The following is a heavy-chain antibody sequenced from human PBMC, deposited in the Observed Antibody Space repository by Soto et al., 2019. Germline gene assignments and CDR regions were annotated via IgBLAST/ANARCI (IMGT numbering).Heavy chain of an antibody. D-gene: IGHD3-16*01. CDR3: APRKFGSFNIAAFEI. Sequence: PGGSLRLSCAASGFGFSTSEMNWVRQAPGKGLEWISYISKSSVTTHYADSVKGRFTISRDNAKNSLYLQMNSLTVEDTALYYCAPRKFGSFNIAAFEIWGQGTLVTVS. J-gene: IGHJ3*02. CDR1: GFGFSTSE. V-gene: IGHV3-48*03. CDR2: ISKSSVTT.